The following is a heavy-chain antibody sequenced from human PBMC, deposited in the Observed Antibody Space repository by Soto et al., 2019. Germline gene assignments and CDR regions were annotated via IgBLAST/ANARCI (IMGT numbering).Heavy chain of an antibody. J-gene: IGHJ4*02. Sequence: QVQLVESGGGVVQPGRSLRLSCAASGFTFSSYAMHWVRQAPGKGLEWVAVISYDGSNKYYADSVKGRFTISRDNSKNTLYLQMNSLRAEDTAVSYCARENDGAEYYFDYWGQGTLVTVSS. D-gene: IGHD3-16*01. V-gene: IGHV3-30-3*01. CDR1: GFTFSSYA. CDR2: ISYDGSNK. CDR3: ARENDGAEYYFDY.